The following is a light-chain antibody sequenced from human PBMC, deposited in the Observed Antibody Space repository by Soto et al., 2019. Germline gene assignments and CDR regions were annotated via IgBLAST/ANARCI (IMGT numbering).Light chain of an antibody. CDR1: SSDIGVYNY. CDR3: SSYAGSNNLYV. Sequence: QSVLTQPPSASGSPGQSVTISCTGTSSDIGVYNYVSWYQQHPGKAPKLMIYEVSKRPSRVPDRFSGSKSGNTASLTVSGLQAEDEADYYCSSYAGSNNLYVFGTGTKLTVL. V-gene: IGLV2-8*01. J-gene: IGLJ1*01. CDR2: EVS.